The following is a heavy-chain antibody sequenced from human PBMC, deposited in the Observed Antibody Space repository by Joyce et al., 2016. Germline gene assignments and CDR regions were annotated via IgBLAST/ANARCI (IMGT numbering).Heavy chain of an antibody. D-gene: IGHD3-22*01. CDR2: SSYDGNTT. CDR3: AKYGYSASGKSPHWLDP. J-gene: IGHJ5*02. CDR1: GFAFRSFG. V-gene: IGHV3-30*18. Sequence: QVQLVESGGGVVQPGKSRRLSCLASGFAFRSFGMHWVRQAPGEGLEWVAVSSYDGNTTYYGDSVKGRFTISRDNSKNMVYLQMDSLRPEDTAVYFCAKYGYSASGKSPHWLDPWGQGALVTVSS.